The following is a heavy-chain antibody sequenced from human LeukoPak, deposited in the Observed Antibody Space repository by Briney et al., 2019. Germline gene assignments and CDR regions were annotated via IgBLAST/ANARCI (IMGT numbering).Heavy chain of an antibody. Sequence: PGGSLRLSCAASGFTFSSYGMHWVRQAPGKGLEWVAFIRYDGSNKYYADSVKGRFTISRDNSKNTLYLQMNSLRAEDTAVYYCAKDYIGMIVVVVALFDYWGQGTLVTVSS. CDR3: AKDYIGMIVVVVALFDY. J-gene: IGHJ4*02. CDR1: GFTFSSYG. CDR2: IRYDGSNK. V-gene: IGHV3-30*02. D-gene: IGHD2-15*01.